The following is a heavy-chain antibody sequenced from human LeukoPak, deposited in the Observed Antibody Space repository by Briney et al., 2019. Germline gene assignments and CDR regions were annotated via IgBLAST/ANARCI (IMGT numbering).Heavy chain of an antibody. D-gene: IGHD3-22*01. V-gene: IGHV3-23*01. CDR2: ISGSGGST. CDR3: AKDPEGYYYDSSGAFDI. CDR1: GFTFSSYA. J-gene: IGHJ3*02. Sequence: QPGGSLRLSCAASGFTFSSYAMSWVRQAPGKGLEWVSAISGSGGSTYYADSVKGRFTISRDNSKNTLYLQMNSLRAEDTAVYYCAKDPEGYYYDSSGAFDIWGQGTMVTVPS.